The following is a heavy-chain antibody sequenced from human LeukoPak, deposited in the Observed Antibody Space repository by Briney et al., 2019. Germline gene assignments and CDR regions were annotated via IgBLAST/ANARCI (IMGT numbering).Heavy chain of an antibody. Sequence: GSLRLSCAASGFTFSDYYMSWIRQAPGKGLEWIGSIYYSGSTYYNPSLKSRVTISVDTSKNQFSLKLSSVTAADTAVYYCARVPTVTTIFDYWGQGTLVTVSS. D-gene: IGHD4-17*01. CDR2: IYYSGST. CDR3: ARVPTVTTIFDY. V-gene: IGHV4-38-2*01. J-gene: IGHJ4*02. CDR1: GFTFSDYY.